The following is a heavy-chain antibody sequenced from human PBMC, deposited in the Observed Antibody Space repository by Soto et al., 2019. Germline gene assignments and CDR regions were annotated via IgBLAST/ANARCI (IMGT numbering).Heavy chain of an antibody. J-gene: IGHJ4*02. CDR3: ATMNGYFEY. Sequence: GGSLRLSCADSGFRFSSYSMSWVRQTPGKGLEWVAAITATGDRTYYADSVTGRFTISRDNSKKTHYLQMTSLRAEDTAMYYCATMNGYFEYWGQGTTVTVYS. D-gene: IGHD3-22*01. CDR1: GFRFSSYS. CDR2: ITATGDRT. V-gene: IGHV3-23*01.